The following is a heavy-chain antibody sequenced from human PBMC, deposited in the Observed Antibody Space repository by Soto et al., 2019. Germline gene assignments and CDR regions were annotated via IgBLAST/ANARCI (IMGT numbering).Heavy chain of an antibody. CDR2: VFHSATT. CDR3: ARGHYSSGWPIDH. Sequence: SETLSLTCTVSGDSFSDYYWNWIRQVPGKGLEWIGFVFHSATTSYNPSLKTRVAISDDTSKKQFSLRLTSVTAADTAIYYCARGHYSSGWPIDHWGQGILVTVSS. CDR1: GDSFSDYY. V-gene: IGHV4-59*01. J-gene: IGHJ4*02. D-gene: IGHD6-19*01.